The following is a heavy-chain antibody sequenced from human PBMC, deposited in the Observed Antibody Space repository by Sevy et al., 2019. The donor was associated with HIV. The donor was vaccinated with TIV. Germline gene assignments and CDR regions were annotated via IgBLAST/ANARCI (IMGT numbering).Heavy chain of an antibody. CDR1: GFAFYDYS. D-gene: IGHD2-8*01. Sequence: GGSLRLSCAASGFAFYDYSMSCIRQAPGKGLEWVATLSFGCGKIKYADSVKGRFTISRDNSKNSFYLQMDNLRVEDTALYYCAREGCTRPHDYWGQGTSVTVSS. CDR2: LSFGCGKI. J-gene: IGHJ4*02. V-gene: IGHV3-23*01. CDR3: AREGCTRPHDY.